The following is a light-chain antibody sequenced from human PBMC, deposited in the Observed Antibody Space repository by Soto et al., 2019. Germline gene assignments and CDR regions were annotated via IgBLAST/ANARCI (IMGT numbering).Light chain of an antibody. J-gene: IGKJ1*01. V-gene: IGKV1-5*03. Sequence: DIQMTQSPSTLSASVGDRVTITCRASHSISSWLAWYQQKPGKAPKLLIYNAYSLESGVPSRFSGSGSGTEFTLTISSLQPDDFATYYCQQYNSYWTFGQGTKVAIK. CDR1: HSISSW. CDR3: QQYNSYWT. CDR2: NAY.